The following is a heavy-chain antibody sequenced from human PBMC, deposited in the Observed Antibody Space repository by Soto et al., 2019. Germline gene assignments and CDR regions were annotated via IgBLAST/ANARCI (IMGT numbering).Heavy chain of an antibody. Sequence: QVQLVQSGAELKTPGASVKVSCKASGYSFTTFGISWVRQAPGQGLEWMGWISKYNGNTKYAQKFQGRVTLTTDASTGTAYMELRSLTSDDTAVYYCGREYCRGGRCYHPDYWGQGTLVTVSS. CDR1: GYSFTTFG. CDR2: ISKYNGNT. CDR3: GREYCRGGRCYHPDY. V-gene: IGHV1-18*01. J-gene: IGHJ4*02. D-gene: IGHD2-15*01.